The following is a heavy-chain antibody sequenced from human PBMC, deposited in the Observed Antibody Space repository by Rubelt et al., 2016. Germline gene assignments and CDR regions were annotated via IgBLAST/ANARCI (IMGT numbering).Heavy chain of an antibody. J-gene: IGHJ4*02. CDR3: AKDIVGLTRTFDS. V-gene: IGHV3-21*04. CDR1: GFTFSNYW. CDR2: ISSSSSYI. Sequence: SLRLSCAASGFTFSNYWMSWVRQAPGKGLEWVSSISSSSSYIYYADSVRGRFTISRDNAKNSLYLHMNSLRAEDTATYFCAKDIVGLTRTFDSWGQGTLVLVSS. D-gene: IGHD5-12*01.